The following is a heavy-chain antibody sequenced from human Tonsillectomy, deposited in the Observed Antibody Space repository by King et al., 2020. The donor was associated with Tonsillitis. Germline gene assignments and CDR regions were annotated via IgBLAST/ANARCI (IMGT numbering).Heavy chain of an antibody. CDR1: GGSISSGDYY. D-gene: IGHD2-15*01. V-gene: IGHV4-30-4*01. Sequence: VQLQESGPGLVKPSQTLSLTCTVSGGSISSGDYYWSWIRQPPGKGLEWIGYIYYSGSTYYNPSLKSRVTISVDTSKNQFSLKLSSVTAADTAVYYCARDAGGGSSNRNAFDIWGQGTMVTVSS. CDR3: ARDAGGGSSNRNAFDI. CDR2: IYYSGST. J-gene: IGHJ3*02.